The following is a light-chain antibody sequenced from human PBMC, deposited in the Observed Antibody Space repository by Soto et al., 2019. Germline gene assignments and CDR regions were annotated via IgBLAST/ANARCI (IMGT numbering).Light chain of an antibody. J-gene: IGKJ1*01. V-gene: IGKV1-5*03. CDR2: KAS. CDR3: QHYHSYSEA. CDR1: QTISSW. Sequence: DIPMTQSPSTLSGSVGDRVTITCRASQTISSWLAWYQQKPGKAPKLLIYKASTLKSGVPSRFSGSGSGTEFTLTISSLQPDDFATYYCQHYHSYSEACGQGTKVELK.